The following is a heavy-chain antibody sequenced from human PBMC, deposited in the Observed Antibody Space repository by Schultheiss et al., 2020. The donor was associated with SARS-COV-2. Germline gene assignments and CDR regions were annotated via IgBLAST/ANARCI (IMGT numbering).Heavy chain of an antibody. Sequence: SETLSLTCTVSGGSISSYYWSWIRQPPGKGLEWIGYIYYSGSTNYNPSLKSRVTISVDRSKNQFSLKLSSVTAADTAVYYCASAAGYLYAFDIWGQGTMVTVSS. CDR1: GGSISSYY. D-gene: IGHD1-1*01. V-gene: IGHV4-59*12. CDR2: IYYSGST. J-gene: IGHJ3*02. CDR3: ASAAGYLYAFDI.